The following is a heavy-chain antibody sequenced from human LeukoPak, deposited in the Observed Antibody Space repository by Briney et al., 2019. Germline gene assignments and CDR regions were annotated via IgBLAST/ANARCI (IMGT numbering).Heavy chain of an antibody. J-gene: IGHJ4*02. V-gene: IGHV4-39*02. CDR2: IYYSGIT. CDR3: ARAMSIAARLQTIFDY. Sequence: SETLSLTCTVSGGSISTSDRYWGWIRQPPGKGLEWIGSIYYSGITYRNPSLMSRVTISVDTSKNQFSLRLSSVTAADTAVYYCARAMSIAARLQTIFDYWGQGTLVTVSS. D-gene: IGHD6-6*01. CDR1: GGSISTSDRY.